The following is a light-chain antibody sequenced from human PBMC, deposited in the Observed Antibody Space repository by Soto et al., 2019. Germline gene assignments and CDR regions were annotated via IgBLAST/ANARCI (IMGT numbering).Light chain of an antibody. Sequence: QSALTKPASVSGSPGQSITISCTGTSSDVGSYNYVSWYQHHPGKAPKLLIYDVSNRPSGVSNRFSGPKSDNTASLTISGLQPEDEADYYCSSYTTSNTRQIVFGTVTKGTVL. CDR2: DVS. J-gene: IGLJ1*01. CDR1: SSDVGSYNY. V-gene: IGLV2-14*03. CDR3: SSYTTSNTRQIV.